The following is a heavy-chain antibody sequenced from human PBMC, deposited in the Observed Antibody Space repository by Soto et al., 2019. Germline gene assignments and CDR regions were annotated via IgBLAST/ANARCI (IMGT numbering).Heavy chain of an antibody. CDR2: ISSLNHYN. J-gene: IGHJ4*02. CDR3: TRLVSRPYFDF. V-gene: IGHV3-11*06. CDR1: GFNLDDYY. Sequence: PGGSLRLACAASGFNLDDYYMSWIRQAPGKGLEYIAYISSLNHYNNYADSVKGRFTISIDKAHNSLELHMSGLRSDDTAISYCTRLVSRPYFDFWGRGTLVTVSS. D-gene: IGHD2-21*01.